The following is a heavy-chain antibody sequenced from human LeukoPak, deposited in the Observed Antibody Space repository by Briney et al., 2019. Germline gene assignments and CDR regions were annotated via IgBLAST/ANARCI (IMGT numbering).Heavy chain of an antibody. V-gene: IGHV2-5*01. CDR1: GFSLSTSGVG. J-gene: IGHJ4*02. CDR3: AHTTRRGGAPYYFDY. CDR2: IYWNDDK. D-gene: IGHD1-26*01. Sequence: SGPTLVNPTQTLTLTCTFSGFSLSTSGVGVGWIRQPPGKALECLALIYWNDDKRCSPSLKSRLTITKDTSKNQVVLTMTNMDPVDTATYYCAHTTRRGGAPYYFDYWGQGTLVTVSS.